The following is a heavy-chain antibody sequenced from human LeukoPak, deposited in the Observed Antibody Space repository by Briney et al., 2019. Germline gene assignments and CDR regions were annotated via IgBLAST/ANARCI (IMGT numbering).Heavy chain of an antibody. CDR3: ASTDSGATFDY. V-gene: IGHV4-30-4*01. Sequence: PSETLSLTCTVSGGSISSGDYYWSWIRQPPGKGLEWIGYIYYSGSTYYNPSLKSRVTISVDTSKNQFSLKLSPVTAADTAVYYCASTDSGATFDYWGQGTLVTVSS. D-gene: IGHD2-15*01. J-gene: IGHJ4*02. CDR1: GGSISSGDYY. CDR2: IYYSGST.